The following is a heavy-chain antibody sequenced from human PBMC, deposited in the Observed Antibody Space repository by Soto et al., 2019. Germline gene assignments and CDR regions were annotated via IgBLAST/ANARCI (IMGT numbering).Heavy chain of an antibody. D-gene: IGHD7-27*01. J-gene: IGHJ5*02. CDR2: INAGNGNT. CDR1: GYTFTSYA. V-gene: IGHV1-3*01. Sequence: ASVKVSCKASGYTFTSYAMHWVRQGPGQRLEWMGWINAGNGNTKYSQKFQGRVTITRDTSASTAYMELSSLRSEDTAVYYCARYWGTTSPRNWFDPWGQGTLVTVSS. CDR3: ARYWGTTSPRNWFDP.